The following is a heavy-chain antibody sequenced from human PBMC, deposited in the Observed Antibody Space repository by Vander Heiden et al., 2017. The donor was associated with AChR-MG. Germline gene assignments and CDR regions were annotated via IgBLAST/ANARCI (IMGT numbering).Heavy chain of an antibody. CDR1: GHTFTGYY. CDR2: INPNSGGT. V-gene: IGHV1-2*02. CDR3: ARDGCSSTSCHHYYYYYMDV. Sequence: QVQLVQSGAEVKKPGASLTFSCKASGHTFTGYYIHWVRQAPGQGLEWIGWINPNSGGTNYAQKFQDRVTMTRDTSISTAYMELSRLRSDDTAVYYCARDGCSSTSCHHYYYYYMDVWGKGTTVTVSS. D-gene: IGHD2-2*01. J-gene: IGHJ6*03.